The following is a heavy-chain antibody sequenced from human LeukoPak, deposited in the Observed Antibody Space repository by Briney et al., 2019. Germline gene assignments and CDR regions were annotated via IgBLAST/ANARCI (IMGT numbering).Heavy chain of an antibody. V-gene: IGHV4-61*02. Sequence: PSETLSLTCTVSGGPISSGTYYWSWIRQPAGKGLEGIGRIDTSGRPNYNPSLKSRVTISVATSKNQFFLRLISVTAADTAVYYCARLFWSGYYSDYWGQGTLVTVSS. CDR2: IDTSGRP. CDR1: GGPISSGTYY. J-gene: IGHJ4*02. D-gene: IGHD3-3*01. CDR3: ARLFWSGYYSDY.